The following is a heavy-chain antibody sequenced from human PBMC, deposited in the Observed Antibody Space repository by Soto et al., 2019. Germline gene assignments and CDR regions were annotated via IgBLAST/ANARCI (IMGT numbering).Heavy chain of an antibody. CDR2: VDWDDDK. D-gene: IGHD2-2*02. CDR1: GFSLITSGMC. J-gene: IGHJ4*02. CDR3: ARGYTRSLFYFDY. Sequence: GSGPTLVNPTQPLTLTCTFSGFSLITSGMCVSWIRQPPGKALEWLALVDWDDDKSYSTSLKTRLTISQDTSKNQVVLTMTNIDPMDSATYYCARGYTRSLFYFDYWGQGTLVTVSS. V-gene: IGHV2-70*01.